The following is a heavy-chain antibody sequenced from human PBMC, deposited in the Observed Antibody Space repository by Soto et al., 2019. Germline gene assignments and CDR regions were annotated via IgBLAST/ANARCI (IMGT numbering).Heavy chain of an antibody. V-gene: IGHV3-48*02. Sequence: PGGSLRRSCAAPGFTFSSYSMNWVRQAPGKGLECVSYISSSSSTIYYADSVKGRFTISRDNAKNSLYLQMNSLRDEDTAVYYCASNDILTGYRYYYGMDVWGQGTTVTVSS. CDR2: ISSSSSTI. D-gene: IGHD3-9*01. CDR3: ASNDILTGYRYYYGMDV. J-gene: IGHJ6*02. CDR1: GFTFSSYS.